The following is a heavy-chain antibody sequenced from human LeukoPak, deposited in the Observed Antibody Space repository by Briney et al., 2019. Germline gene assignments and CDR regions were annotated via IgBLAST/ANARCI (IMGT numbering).Heavy chain of an antibody. J-gene: IGHJ4*02. CDR1: GFKLISYN. Sequence: PGGSLRLSCAASGFKLISYNMNWVRQAPGKGLEWISYISTGSGTIYYADSVKGRFTVPRDNAKNSLFLQMNSLRDEDTAVYYCARSLNPPFDYWGQGTLVTVSS. CDR2: ISTGSGTI. D-gene: IGHD1-14*01. CDR3: ARSLNPPFDY. V-gene: IGHV3-48*02.